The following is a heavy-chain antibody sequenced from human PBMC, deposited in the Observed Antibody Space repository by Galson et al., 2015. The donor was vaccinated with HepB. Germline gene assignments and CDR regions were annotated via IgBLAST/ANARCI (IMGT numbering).Heavy chain of an antibody. Sequence: SVKVSCKASGYTFTSYYMHWVRQAPGQGLEWMGIINPSGGSTSYAQKLQGRVTMTRDTSTSTVYMELSSLRSEDTAVYYCARDMWQQLEKNYYYYGMDVWGQGTTVTVSS. V-gene: IGHV1-46*04. CDR1: GYTFTSYY. CDR3: ARDMWQQLEKNYYYYGMDV. J-gene: IGHJ6*02. CDR2: INPSGGST. D-gene: IGHD6-13*01.